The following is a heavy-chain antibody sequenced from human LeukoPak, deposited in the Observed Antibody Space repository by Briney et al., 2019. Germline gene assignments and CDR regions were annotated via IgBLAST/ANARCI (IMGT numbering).Heavy chain of an antibody. CDR3: ARQGITIFGLVTNYFDY. D-gene: IGHD3-3*01. V-gene: IGHV4-39*01. J-gene: IGHJ4*02. Sequence: PSETLSLTCTVSGGSISSSSYYWGWIRQPPGKGLEWIGSIYYSGSTYYNPSLNSRVTISVDTSKNQFSLKLSSVTAADTAVYYCARQGITIFGLVTNYFDYWGQGTLVTVSS. CDR2: IYYSGST. CDR1: GGSISSSSYY.